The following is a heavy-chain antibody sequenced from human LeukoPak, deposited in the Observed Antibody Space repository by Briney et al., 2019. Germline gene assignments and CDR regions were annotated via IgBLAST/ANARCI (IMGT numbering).Heavy chain of an antibody. CDR1: GFTFSSYE. J-gene: IGHJ4*02. Sequence: PGGSLRLSCAASGFTFSSYEMNWVRQAPGKGLEWVSYISSSGSTIYQADSVKGRFTISRDNANNALFLQTKGLRVEDTAVYYCSSQPAVLDLDCWGQGALVTVSS. CDR2: ISSSGSTI. CDR3: SSQPAVLDLDC. V-gene: IGHV3-48*03. D-gene: IGHD2/OR15-2a*01.